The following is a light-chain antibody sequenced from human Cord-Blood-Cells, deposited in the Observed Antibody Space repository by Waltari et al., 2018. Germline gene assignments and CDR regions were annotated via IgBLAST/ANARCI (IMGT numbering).Light chain of an antibody. J-gene: IGLJ2*01. CDR1: SSDVGGYHF. V-gene: IGLV2-11*01. Sequence: QSALTQPRSVPVSPGQSVPLSCPGTSSDVGGYHFVPWYQQHPGKAPKLMIYDVSKRPSGVPDRFSGSKSGNTASLTISGLQAEDEADYYCCSYAGSYTLVFGGGTKLTVL. CDR2: DVS. CDR3: CSYAGSYTLV.